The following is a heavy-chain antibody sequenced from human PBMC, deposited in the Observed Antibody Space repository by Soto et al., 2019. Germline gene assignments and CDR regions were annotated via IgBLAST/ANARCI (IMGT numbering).Heavy chain of an antibody. CDR2: ISSSSSYI. V-gene: IGHV3-21*01. D-gene: IGHD3-22*01. CDR1: GFTFSSYS. CDR3: ARDGRITMIVVVSGPLDY. Sequence: PGGSLRLSCAASGFTFSSYSMNWVRQAPGKGLEWVSSISSSSSYIYYADSVKGRFTISRDNAKNSLYLQMNSLRAEDTAVYYCARDGRITMIVVVSGPLDYWGQGTLVTVSS. J-gene: IGHJ4*02.